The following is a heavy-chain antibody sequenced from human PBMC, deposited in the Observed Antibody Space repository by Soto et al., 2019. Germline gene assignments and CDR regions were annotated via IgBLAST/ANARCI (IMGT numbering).Heavy chain of an antibody. D-gene: IGHD7-27*01. CDR3: AKNPEKTGDFEF. Sequence: KRVASVKVSCKTSGYTFTSYDINWVRQAAGQGLEWMGWMNPNNGNTGYAQKFQGRVTMTRDTSISTAYLELSSLRSEDTAVYYCAKNPEKTGDFEFWGQGSLVTVSS. CDR1: GYTFTSYD. V-gene: IGHV1-8*01. J-gene: IGHJ4*02. CDR2: MNPNNGNT.